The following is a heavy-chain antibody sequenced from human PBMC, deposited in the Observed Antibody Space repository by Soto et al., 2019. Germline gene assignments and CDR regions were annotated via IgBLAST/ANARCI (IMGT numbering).Heavy chain of an antibody. CDR3: ARDWAVVPAAIRALVHYYYGMDV. J-gene: IGHJ6*02. CDR1: GGTFSSYA. D-gene: IGHD2-2*02. CDR2: IIPIFGTA. V-gene: IGHV1-69*13. Sequence: PRASVKVSCKASGGTFSSYAISWVRQAPGQGLEWMGGIIPIFGTANYAQKFQGRVTITADESTSTAYMELSSLRSEDTAVYYCARDWAVVPAAIRALVHYYYGMDVWGQGTTVTVSS.